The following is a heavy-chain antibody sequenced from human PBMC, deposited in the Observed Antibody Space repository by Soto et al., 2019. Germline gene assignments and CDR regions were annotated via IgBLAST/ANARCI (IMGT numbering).Heavy chain of an antibody. D-gene: IGHD3-10*01. V-gene: IGHV4-59*01. CDR1: GGSISSYY. J-gene: IGHJ6*02. Sequence: PSETLSLTCTVSGGSISSYYWSWIRQPPGKGLEWIGYTYYSGSTNYNPSLKSRVTISVDTSKNQFSLKLSSVTAADTAVYYCARADYYGSGSYYTPSDYPYYYGMDVWGQGTTVTVSS. CDR3: ARADYYGSGSYYTPSDYPYYYGMDV. CDR2: TYYSGST.